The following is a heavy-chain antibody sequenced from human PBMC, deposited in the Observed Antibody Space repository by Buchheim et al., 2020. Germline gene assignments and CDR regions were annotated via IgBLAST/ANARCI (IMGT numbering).Heavy chain of an antibody. CDR2: IWYDGSNK. J-gene: IGHJ3*02. V-gene: IGHV3-33*01. CDR3: ARDRYTIFGSRQQNAFDI. Sequence: QVQLVESGGGVVQPGRSLRLSCAASGFTFSSYGMHWVRQAPGKGLEWVTVIWYDGSNKYYADSVKGRFTISRDNSKNTLYLQMNSLRAEDTAVYYCARDRYTIFGSRQQNAFDIWGQGT. D-gene: IGHD3-3*01. CDR1: GFTFSSYG.